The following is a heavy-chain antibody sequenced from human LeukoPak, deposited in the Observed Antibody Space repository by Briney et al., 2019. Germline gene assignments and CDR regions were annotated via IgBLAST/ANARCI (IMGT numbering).Heavy chain of an antibody. CDR1: GGSFSGYY. J-gene: IGHJ6*04. D-gene: IGHD2-2*01. V-gene: IGHV4-34*01. CDR2: INHSGST. CDR3: AGLGAVVPAANRDV. Sequence: SETLSLTCAVYGGSFSGYYWSWLRQPPGKGLEWIGEINHSGSTNYNPSLKSRVTISVDTSKNQFSLKLSSVTAAGTAVYYCAGLGAVVPAANRDVWGKGTTVTVSS.